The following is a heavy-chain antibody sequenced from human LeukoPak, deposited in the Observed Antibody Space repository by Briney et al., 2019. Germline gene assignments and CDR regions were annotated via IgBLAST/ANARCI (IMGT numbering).Heavy chain of an antibody. D-gene: IGHD5-18*01. Sequence: GGSLRLSCAASGFTFSNYWMHWARHAPGKGLVWVSRINSDGSSTTYADSVKGRFTMSRDNAKNTLYLQMNSLRAEDTAVYYCARGGITAMDGCWGQGTLVTVSS. J-gene: IGHJ4*02. CDR1: GFTFSNYW. CDR3: ARGGITAMDGC. V-gene: IGHV3-74*01. CDR2: INSDGSST.